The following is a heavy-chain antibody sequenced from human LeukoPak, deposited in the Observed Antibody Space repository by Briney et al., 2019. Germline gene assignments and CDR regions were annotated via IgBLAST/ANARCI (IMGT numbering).Heavy chain of an antibody. CDR3: ATAGNYRFDN. Sequence: GGSLRLSCAGSGFTFSNTWMHWVRHAPGEGLVWVLRIDSNGNTINYADSVKGRFTISRDNARNTLYLQMNGLRVEDTALYFCATAGNYRFDNWGQGTLVTVSS. CDR2: IDSNGNTI. CDR1: GFTFSNTW. V-gene: IGHV3-74*01. D-gene: IGHD1-7*01. J-gene: IGHJ4*02.